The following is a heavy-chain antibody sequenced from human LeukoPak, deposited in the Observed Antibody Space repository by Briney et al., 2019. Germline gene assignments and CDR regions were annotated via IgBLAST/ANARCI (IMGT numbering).Heavy chain of an antibody. CDR2: ISDSGST. CDR3: ARVFRGAVTSNWFDP. V-gene: IGHV4-61*03. Sequence: ASETLSLTCTVSGDSISTGNYYWSWIRQPPGKGLEWIGYISDSGSTNHNPSLKSRVSMSVGSSNTDFSLRLNSVTAADTAVYYCARVFRGAVTSNWFDPWGQGTLVTVSS. J-gene: IGHJ5*02. D-gene: IGHD4-17*01. CDR1: GDSISTGNYY.